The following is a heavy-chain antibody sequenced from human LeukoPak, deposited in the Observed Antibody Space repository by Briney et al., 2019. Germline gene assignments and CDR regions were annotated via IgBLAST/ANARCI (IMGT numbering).Heavy chain of an antibody. CDR3: AKDLAAVPGNKYFAY. Sequence: GGSLRLSCAASGFTFSTYDMTWVRQAPGKGLEWVSSISGSGGSTYYADSVKGRFTTSRDNSKNTLYLQMDGLRAEDTAVYYCAKDLAAVPGNKYFAYWGQGTLVTVSS. CDR1: GFTFSTYD. V-gene: IGHV3-23*01. CDR2: ISGSGGST. D-gene: IGHD6-19*01. J-gene: IGHJ4*02.